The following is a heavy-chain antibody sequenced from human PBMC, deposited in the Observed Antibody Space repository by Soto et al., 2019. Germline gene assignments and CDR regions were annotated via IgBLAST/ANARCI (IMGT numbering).Heavy chain of an antibody. CDR1: GFTFSSYA. D-gene: IGHD6-13*01. J-gene: IGHJ6*02. Sequence: QVQLVESGGGVVQPGRSLRLSCAASGFTFSSYAMHWVRQAPGKGLEWVAVISYDGSNKYYADSVKGRFTISRDNSKNTLYLQMNSPRAEDTAVYYCARDRVAAAGGFYYYYGMDVWGQGTTVTVSS. V-gene: IGHV3-30-3*01. CDR2: ISYDGSNK. CDR3: ARDRVAAAGGFYYYYGMDV.